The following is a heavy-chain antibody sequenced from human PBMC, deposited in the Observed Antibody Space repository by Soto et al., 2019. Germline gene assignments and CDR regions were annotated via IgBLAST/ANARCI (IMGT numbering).Heavy chain of an antibody. CDR2: IYYSGST. V-gene: IGHV4-30-4*01. D-gene: IGHD3-10*02. J-gene: IGHJ3*02. CDR1: GGSISSGYYY. CDR3: ARDEYYYVAAFDI. Sequence: SEMRSLTCPVSGGSISSGYYYWSWIRQPPGKGLEWIGYIYYSGSTYYNPSLKSRVTISVDTSKNQFSLKLSSVTAADTAVYYCARDEYYYVAAFDIWGQGTMVTVS.